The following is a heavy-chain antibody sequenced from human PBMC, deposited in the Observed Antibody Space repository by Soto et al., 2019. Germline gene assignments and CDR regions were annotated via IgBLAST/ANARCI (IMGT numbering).Heavy chain of an antibody. CDR3: APSYGSSTSCYNTCFAP. J-gene: IGHJ5*02. D-gene: IGHD2-2*02. CDR2: IYPGDSDT. V-gene: IGHV5-51*01. CDR1: GYSFTSYW. Sequence: GESLKISCKGSGYSFTSYWIGWVRQMPGKGLEWMGIIYPGDSDTRYSPSFQGQVTISADKSISTAYLQWSSLKASDTAMYYCAPSYGSSTSCYNTCFAPWGQGTLVTVSS.